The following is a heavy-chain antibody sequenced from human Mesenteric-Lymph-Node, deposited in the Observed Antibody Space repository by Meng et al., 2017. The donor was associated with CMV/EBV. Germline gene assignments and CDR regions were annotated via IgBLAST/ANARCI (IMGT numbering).Heavy chain of an antibody. Sequence: SGTASVYAFTNYYFHWVRQAPGQGLGVMGIIDPSGGNATYAQQFQGRVTMTSDTSTNTVYMDLSSLRSADTAVYYCARAGDQYFDYWGQGALVTVSS. J-gene: IGHJ4*02. CDR1: VYAFTNYY. D-gene: IGHD3-16*01. CDR3: ARAGDQYFDY. V-gene: IGHV1-46*01. CDR2: IDPSGGNA.